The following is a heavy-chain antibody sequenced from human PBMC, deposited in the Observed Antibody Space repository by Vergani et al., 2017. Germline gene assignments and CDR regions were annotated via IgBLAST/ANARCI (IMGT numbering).Heavy chain of an antibody. J-gene: IGHJ3*02. CDR1: GGSISSYY. Sequence: QVQLQESGPGLVKPSETLSLTCTVSGGSISSYYWSWIRQPPGKGQEWIGYIYYSGSTNYNPSLKSRVTISVDTSKNQFSLKLSSVTAADTAVYYCARDDCSGGSCQPFDIWGQGTMVTVSS. CDR3: ARDDCSGGSCQPFDI. CDR2: IYYSGST. V-gene: IGHV4-59*01. D-gene: IGHD2-15*01.